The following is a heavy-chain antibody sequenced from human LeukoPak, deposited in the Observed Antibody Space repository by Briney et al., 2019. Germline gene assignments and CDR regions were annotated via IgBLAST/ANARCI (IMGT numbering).Heavy chain of an antibody. CDR2: IYTSGST. J-gene: IGHJ4*02. D-gene: IGHD3-9*01. CDR1: GASISDYY. Sequence: SETLSLTCTVSGASISDYYWSWIREPAGEGLEWIGRIYTSGSTYYSPSLESRVTMSEDTSRNHFSLNLRSVTAADTAVYYCVRDCDKGFDFWGQGILVTVSS. CDR3: VRDCDKGFDF. V-gene: IGHV4-4*07.